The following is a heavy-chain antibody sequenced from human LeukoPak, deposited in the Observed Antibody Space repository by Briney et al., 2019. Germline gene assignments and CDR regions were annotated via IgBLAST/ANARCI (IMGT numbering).Heavy chain of an antibody. CDR1: GYTFTGYY. Sequence: ASVQVSCKASGYTFTGYYMHWVRQAPGQGLEWMGRINPNSGGTNYAQKFQGRVTMTRDTSISTAYMELSRLRSDDTAVYYCARRGDCSSTSCPDALGMDVWGQGTTVTVSS. J-gene: IGHJ6*02. V-gene: IGHV1-2*06. CDR2: INPNSGGT. D-gene: IGHD2-2*01. CDR3: ARRGDCSSTSCPDALGMDV.